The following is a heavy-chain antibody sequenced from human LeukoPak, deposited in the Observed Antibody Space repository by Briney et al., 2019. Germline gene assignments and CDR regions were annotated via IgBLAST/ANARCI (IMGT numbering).Heavy chain of an antibody. CDR2: IYPGDSDT. CDR1: GYSFTNYW. CDR3: ARPYLDTTPPDY. D-gene: IGHD5-18*01. V-gene: IGHV5-51*01. Sequence: GESLKISCKASGYSFTNYWIGWVRQMPGKGLEWMGIIYPGDSDTRCSPSFQGQVTISVDKSISTAYLQWSSLKASDTAMYYCARPYLDTTPPDYWGQGTPVTVSS. J-gene: IGHJ4*02.